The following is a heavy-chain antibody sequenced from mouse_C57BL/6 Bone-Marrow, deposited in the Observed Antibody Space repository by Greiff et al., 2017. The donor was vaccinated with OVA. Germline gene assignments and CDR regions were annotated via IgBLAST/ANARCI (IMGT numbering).Heavy chain of an antibody. CDR2: IYPGSGNT. D-gene: IGHD2-3*01. CDR3: ARFYDGYYVDFDV. V-gene: IGHV1-76*01. Sequence: QVQLKESGAELVRPGASVKLSCKASGYTFTDYYINWVKQRPGQGLEWIARIYPGSGNTYYNEKFKGKATLTAEKSSSTAYMQLSSLTSEDSAVYFCARFYDGYYVDFDVWGTGTTVTVSS. J-gene: IGHJ1*03. CDR1: GYTFTDYY.